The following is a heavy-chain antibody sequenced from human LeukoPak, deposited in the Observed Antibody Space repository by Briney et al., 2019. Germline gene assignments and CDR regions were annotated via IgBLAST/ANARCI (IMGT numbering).Heavy chain of an antibody. D-gene: IGHD1-26*01. CDR1: GFTFSGSA. CDR3: AKKTIVGATVDAFDI. V-gene: IGHV3-73*01. J-gene: IGHJ3*02. Sequence: GGSLRLSCAASGFTFSGSAMHWVRQASGKGLEWVGRIRSKANSYATAYAASVKGRFTISRDDSKNTAYLQMNSLRAEDTAVYYCAKKTIVGATVDAFDIWGQGTMVTVSS. CDR2: IRSKANSYAT.